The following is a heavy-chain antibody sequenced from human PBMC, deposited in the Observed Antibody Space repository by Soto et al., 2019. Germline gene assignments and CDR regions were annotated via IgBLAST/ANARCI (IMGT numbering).Heavy chain of an antibody. CDR2: ISWDGEK. CDR1: GFSLNTRGVG. Sequence: QITLKESGPTLVKPTQTLTLTCTFSGFSLNTRGVGVGWIRQPPGKALEWLALISWDGEKRYRPSLKTRLTATKDPSKNRVVLKMTNRALVNTPIYYWPKRRGFFLTAHSSFAFGGQATLVPVPS. D-gene: IGHD3-9*01. V-gene: IGHV2-5*02. J-gene: IGHJ4*02. CDR3: PKRRGFFLTAHSSFAF.